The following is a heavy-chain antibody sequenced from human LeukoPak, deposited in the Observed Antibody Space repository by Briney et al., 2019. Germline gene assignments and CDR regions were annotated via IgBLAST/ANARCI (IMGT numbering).Heavy chain of an antibody. D-gene: IGHD3-22*01. V-gene: IGHV3-21*01. J-gene: IGHJ4*02. CDR2: ISSSSSYI. CDR3: ARGGIGTYYYDSSGSDY. Sequence: GGSLRLSCAASGFTFSSYSMNWVRQAPGKGLEWVSSISSSSSYIYYADSVKGRFTISRDNAKNSLYLQMNSLRAEDTAVYYCARGGIGTYYYDSSGSDYWGQGTLVTVSS. CDR1: GFTFSSYS.